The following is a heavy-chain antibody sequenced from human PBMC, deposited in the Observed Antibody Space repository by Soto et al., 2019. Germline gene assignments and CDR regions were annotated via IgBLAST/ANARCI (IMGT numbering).Heavy chain of an antibody. V-gene: IGHV1-69*05. CDR1: GGTFTNYA. CDR2: IIPIFGTA. CDR3: ARDTAAAGIFDY. D-gene: IGHD6-13*01. J-gene: IGHJ4*02. Sequence: ASVKVSCKASGGTFTNYAFSWVRQAPGQGLEWLGGIIPIFGTADYAQKLQGRVTMTTDTSTSTAYMELRSLRSDDTAVYYCARDTAAAGIFDYCGQGNLVNVSS.